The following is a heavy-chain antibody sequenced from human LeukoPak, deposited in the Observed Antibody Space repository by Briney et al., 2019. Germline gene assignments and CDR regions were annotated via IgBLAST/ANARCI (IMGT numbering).Heavy chain of an antibody. V-gene: IGHV4-61*02. J-gene: IGHJ4*02. CDR1: GGSISSGSYY. CDR2: IYTSGST. CDR3: ARVLSGGNSGAHY. D-gene: IGHD4-23*01. Sequence: SQTLSLTCTVSGGSISSGSYYWSWIRQPAGKGLEWIGRIYTSGSTNYNPSLKSRVTISVDTSKNQFSLKLSSVTAADTAMYYCARVLSGGNSGAHYWGQGTLVTVSS.